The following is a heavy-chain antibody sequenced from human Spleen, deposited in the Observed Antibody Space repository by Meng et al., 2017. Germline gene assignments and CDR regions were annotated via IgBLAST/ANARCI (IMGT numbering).Heavy chain of an antibody. CDR2: INPNSGGT. CDR3: ARDLRLPYGMDV. D-gene: IGHD6-25*01. CDR1: GGTFSNYA. Sequence: ASVKVSCKASGGTFSNYAFSWVRQAPGQGLEWMGRINPNSGGTNYAQKFQGRVTMTRDTSISTAYMELSRLRSDDTAVYYCARDLRLPYGMDVWGQGTTVTVSS. V-gene: IGHV1-2*06. J-gene: IGHJ6*02.